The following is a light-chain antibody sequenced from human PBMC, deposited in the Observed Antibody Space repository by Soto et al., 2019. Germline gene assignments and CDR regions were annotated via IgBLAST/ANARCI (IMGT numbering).Light chain of an antibody. Sequence: QSVLTQPPSASGTPGQTIAISCSGGSSNIGSHTVNWYQQLPGTAPRLLIYSNTQRPSGVPDRFSGSKSGTSASLAISGLQSAYEGDYYCPAWDDSLNGGVFGGGTKLTVL. CDR3: PAWDDSLNGGV. J-gene: IGLJ3*02. CDR2: SNT. CDR1: SSNIGSHT. V-gene: IGLV1-44*01.